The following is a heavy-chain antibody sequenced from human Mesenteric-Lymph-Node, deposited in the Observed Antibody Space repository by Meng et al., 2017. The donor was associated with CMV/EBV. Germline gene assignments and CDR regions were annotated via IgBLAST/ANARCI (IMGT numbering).Heavy chain of an antibody. CDR2: IHHSASS. CDR3: ARGPHYYGSGSYDY. V-gene: IGHV4-61*06. D-gene: IGHD3-10*01. J-gene: IGHJ4*02. CDR1: GGSFSSGRHS. Sequence: SGGSFSSGRHSWTWIRQPPGKGLEWIGYIHHSASSNYHTSLKSRLTISVDTSKNQFSLELRSVTAADTAVYYCARGPHYYGSGSYDYWGQGTLVTVSS.